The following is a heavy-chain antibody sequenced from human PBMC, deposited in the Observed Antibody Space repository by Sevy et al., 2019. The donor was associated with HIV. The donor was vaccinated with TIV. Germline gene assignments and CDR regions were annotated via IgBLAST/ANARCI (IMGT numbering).Heavy chain of an antibody. CDR1: GFTFSSYA. V-gene: IGHV3-30-3*01. CDR3: AREIVLMVYAAAFDI. Sequence: GGSLRLSCAASGFTFSSYAMHWVRQAPGKGLEWVAVISYDGSNKYYADSVKGRFTISRDNSKNTLYLQMNSLRAEDTAVYYCAREIVLMVYAAAFDIWGQGTMVTVSS. D-gene: IGHD2-8*01. CDR2: ISYDGSNK. J-gene: IGHJ3*02.